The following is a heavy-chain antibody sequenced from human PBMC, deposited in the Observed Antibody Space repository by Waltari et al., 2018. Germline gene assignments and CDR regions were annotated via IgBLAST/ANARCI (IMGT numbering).Heavy chain of an antibody. CDR2: INHSGST. CDR3: ARDYYDFWSGYREDAFDI. D-gene: IGHD3-3*01. CDR1: GGSSSGYS. J-gene: IGHJ3*02. V-gene: IGHV4-34*01. Sequence: QVKLHQWGAGLLTPSETMSPTCAVYGGSSSGYSWPRLRRTHGKGLEWIGEINHSGSTNYNPSLKSRVTISVDTSKNQFSLKLSSVTAADTAVYYCARDYYDFWSGYREDAFDIWGQGTMVTVSS.